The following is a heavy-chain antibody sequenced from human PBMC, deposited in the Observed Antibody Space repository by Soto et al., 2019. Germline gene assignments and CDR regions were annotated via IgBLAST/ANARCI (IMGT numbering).Heavy chain of an antibody. J-gene: IGHJ4*02. CDR3: ARETSGVVGR. CDR2: IYYSGST. CDR1: GGSISSGGYY. D-gene: IGHD1-26*01. V-gene: IGHV4-31*03. Sequence: QVQLQESGPGLVKPSQTLSLTCTVSGGSISSGGYYWSWIRQHPGKGLEWIGYIYYSGSTYYNPSLTSRVTISVDTSKNQFSLKLSSVTAAEAAVYYCARETSGVVGRWGQGTLVTVSS.